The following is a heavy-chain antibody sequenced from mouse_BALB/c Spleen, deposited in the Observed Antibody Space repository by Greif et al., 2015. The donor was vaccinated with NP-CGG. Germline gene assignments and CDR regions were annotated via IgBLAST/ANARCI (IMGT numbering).Heavy chain of an antibody. CDR1: GFTFSSYG. CDR3: AGNYDGSAY. D-gene: IGHD2-4*01. J-gene: IGHJ3*01. Sequence: EVKLVESGGGLVQPGGSLKLSCAASGFTFSSYGMSWVRQTPDKRLELVATINSNGGSTYYPDSVKGRFTISRDNAKNTLYLQMSSLKSEDTAMYYCAGNYDGSAYWGQGTLVTVSA. CDR2: INSNGGST. V-gene: IGHV5-6-3*01.